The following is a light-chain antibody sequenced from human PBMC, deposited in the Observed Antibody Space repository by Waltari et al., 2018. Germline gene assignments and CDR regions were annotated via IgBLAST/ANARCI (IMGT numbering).Light chain of an antibody. J-gene: IGLJ1*01. CDR3: CSYSGSGSFPYV. Sequence: QSALTQPASVSGSPGQSITISCTGSSNNIGFYDLVSWYQQHPGKAPKLLIFDVIKRPSGVSDRFSGSKSGNTASLTISGLQTEDDAAYYCCSYSGSGSFPYVFGPGTRVAVL. CDR1: SNNIGFYDL. CDR2: DVI. V-gene: IGLV2-23*02.